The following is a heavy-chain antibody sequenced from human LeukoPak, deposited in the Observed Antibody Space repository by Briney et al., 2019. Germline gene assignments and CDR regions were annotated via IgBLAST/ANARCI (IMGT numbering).Heavy chain of an antibody. CDR3: ASEDTAMVMN. CDR1: GFTLSSYS. V-gene: IGHV3-21*01. J-gene: IGHJ4*02. CDR2: ISSSSSYI. D-gene: IGHD5-18*01. Sequence: PGGSLRLSCAASGFTLSSYSMNWVRQAPGKGLEWVSSISSSSSYIYYADSVKGRFTISRDNAKNSLCLQMNSLRAEDTAVYYCASEDTAMVMNGGQGTLVTVSS.